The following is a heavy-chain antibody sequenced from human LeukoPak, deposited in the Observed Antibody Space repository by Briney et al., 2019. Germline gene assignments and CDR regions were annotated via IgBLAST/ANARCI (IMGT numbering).Heavy chain of an antibody. J-gene: IGHJ5*02. CDR2: ISYDGSNK. CDR1: GFTFSSYA. Sequence: PGGSLRLSCAASGFTFSSYAMHWVRQAPGQGLEWVAVISYDGSNKYYADSVKGRFTISRDNSKNTMYLPMNSLRAEHTAVYYFARGAYCWGSYGDNRFDHWGQGTLVTVSS. D-gene: IGHD3-16*01. CDR3: ARGAYCWGSYGDNRFDH. V-gene: IGHV3-30*14.